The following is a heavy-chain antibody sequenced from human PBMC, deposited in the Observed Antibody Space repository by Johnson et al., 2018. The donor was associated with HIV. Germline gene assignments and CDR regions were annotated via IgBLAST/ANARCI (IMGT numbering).Heavy chain of an antibody. D-gene: IGHD2-21*02. V-gene: IGHV3-11*04. Sequence: VQLVESGGGLVRPGGSLRLSCVASTFTFSGYNMAWIRQAPGKGLECLSYISSSGYSTSYTDSVKGRFTISRDNAKKSLYLQMNSLRAEDTALYYCARDATSWGGDCFGYSFDIWGQGTLVTVSS. CDR3: ARDATSWGGDCFGYSFDI. CDR2: ISSSGYST. J-gene: IGHJ3*02. CDR1: TFTFSGYN.